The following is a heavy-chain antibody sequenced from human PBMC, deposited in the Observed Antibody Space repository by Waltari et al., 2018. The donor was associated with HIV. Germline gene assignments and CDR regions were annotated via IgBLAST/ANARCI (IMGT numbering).Heavy chain of an antibody. J-gene: IGHJ4*02. CDR2: INPKSGGT. D-gene: IGHD3-16*01. CDR3: ARGGGPNSTGH. V-gene: IGHV1-2*02. CDR1: GYRLTSYY. Sequence: QVQLMQSGAEVKKPGASVKVSCEASGYRLTSYYTYWVRQAPGQGLEWMGWINPKSGGTNYARRFEGEVSLTRDTSINTVFLEFNRLTLDDTAFYYCARGGGPNSTGHWGQGTLITVSS.